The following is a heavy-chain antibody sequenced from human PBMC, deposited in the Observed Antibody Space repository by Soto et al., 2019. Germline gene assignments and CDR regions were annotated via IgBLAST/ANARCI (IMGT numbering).Heavy chain of an antibody. D-gene: IGHD6-13*01. CDR3: AHSPPILGYSSRYFDY. J-gene: IGHJ4*02. CDR2: IYWDDDK. CDR1: GFSLSTSGVG. V-gene: IGHV2-5*02. Sequence: QITLKESGPTLVKPTQTLTLTCTFSGFSLSTSGVGVGWIRQPPGKALEWLALIYWDDDKRYSPSLKSRLTITKGTSKNQVVLTMTNMDPVDTATYYCAHSPPILGYSSRYFDYWGQGTLVTVSS.